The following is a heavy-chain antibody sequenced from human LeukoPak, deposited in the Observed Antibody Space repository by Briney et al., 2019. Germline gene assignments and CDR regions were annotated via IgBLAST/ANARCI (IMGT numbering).Heavy chain of an antibody. J-gene: IGHJ4*02. D-gene: IGHD1-26*01. CDR1: GGTFSSYA. V-gene: IGHV1-69*04. CDR2: IIPILGIA. CDR3: ARGSSGSYHWPFDY. Sequence: EASVKVSCKASGGTFSSYAISWVRQAPGQGLEWMGRIIPILGIANYAQKFQGRVTITADKSTSTAYMELSSLRSEDTAVYYCARGSSGSYHWPFDYWGQGTLVTVS.